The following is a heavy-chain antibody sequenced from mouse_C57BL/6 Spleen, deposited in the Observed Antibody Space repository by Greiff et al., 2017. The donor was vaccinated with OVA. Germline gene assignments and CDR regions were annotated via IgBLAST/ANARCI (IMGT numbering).Heavy chain of an antibody. CDR2: IDPSDSYT. J-gene: IGHJ3*01. CDR1: GYTFTSYW. Sequence: QVQLQQPGAELVKPGASVKLSCKASGYTFTSYWMQWVKQRPGQGLEWIGEIDPSDSYTNYNQKFKGKATLTVDTSSSTAYMQLSSLTSEDSAVYYCAILRPGFAYWGQGTLVTVSA. CDR3: AILRPGFAY. V-gene: IGHV1-50*01. D-gene: IGHD1-1*01.